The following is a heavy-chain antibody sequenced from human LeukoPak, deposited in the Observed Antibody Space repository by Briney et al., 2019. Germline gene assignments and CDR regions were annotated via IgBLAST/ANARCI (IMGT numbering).Heavy chain of an antibody. CDR2: INQDGSEE. CDR3: VRDGGVSGYDLLDY. CDR1: GFTFSDHH. V-gene: IGHV3-7*01. J-gene: IGHJ4*02. Sequence: GGSLRLSCAASGFTFSDHHMSWIRQAPGKGLEWVAHINQDGSEEHYMDSVKARFTISRDNAKNSLSLQMNSLRAEDTAVYYCVRDGGVSGYDLLDYWGQGTLVTVSS. D-gene: IGHD5-12*01.